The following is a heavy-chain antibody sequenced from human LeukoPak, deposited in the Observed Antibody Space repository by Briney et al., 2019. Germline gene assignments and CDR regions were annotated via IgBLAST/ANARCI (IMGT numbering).Heavy chain of an antibody. CDR1: GFTFSNYG. J-gene: IGHJ4*02. D-gene: IGHD5-24*01. V-gene: IGHV3-21*01. CDR2: ISSSSLYI. CDR3: AREGDGYNSPIDY. Sequence: GGSLRLSCTASGFTFSNYGMHWVRQAPGKGLEWVSSISSSSLYIYYADSVKGRFTISRDNAKNSLFLQMNSLRAEDTAVYYCAREGDGYNSPIDYWGQGTLVTVSS.